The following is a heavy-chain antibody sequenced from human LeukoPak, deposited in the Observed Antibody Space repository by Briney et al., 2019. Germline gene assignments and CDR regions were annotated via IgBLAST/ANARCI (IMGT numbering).Heavy chain of an antibody. CDR2: ISSSSSYI. CDR3: ARARKVITMVREAPVDY. D-gene: IGHD3-10*01. CDR1: GFTFSSYA. J-gene: IGHJ4*02. Sequence: PGGSLRLSCAASGFTFSSYAMSWVRQAPGKGLEWVSSISSSSSYIYYADSVKGRFTISRDNAKNSLYLQMNSLRAEDTAVYYCARARKVITMVREAPVDYWGQGTLVTVSS. V-gene: IGHV3-21*01.